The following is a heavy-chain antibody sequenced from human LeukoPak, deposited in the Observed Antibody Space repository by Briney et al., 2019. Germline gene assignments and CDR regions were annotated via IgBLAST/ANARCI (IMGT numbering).Heavy chain of an antibody. J-gene: IGHJ6*03. CDR2: IFTSGIT. CDR3: ARERSGNYHNPLGYMDV. D-gene: IGHD3-10*01. Sequence: PSETLSLTCTVSGGSMSIYYWNWIRQPAGKGLEWIGRIFTSGITNYDPSLKSRVTMSVDTSKNQFSLNLSSVTAADTAVYYCARERSGNYHNPLGYMDVWGKGTTVSVSS. V-gene: IGHV4-4*07. CDR1: GGSMSIYY.